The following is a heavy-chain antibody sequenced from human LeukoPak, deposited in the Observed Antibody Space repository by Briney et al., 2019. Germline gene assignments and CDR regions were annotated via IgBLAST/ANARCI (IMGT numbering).Heavy chain of an antibody. CDR2: IYPGDSDT. Sequence: GESLKISCKGSGYSFTNYWIGWVRQMPGKGLEWMGIIYPGDSDTRYSPSFQGQVTISADKSISTAYLQWSSLKASDTAVYYCARRTNYYDSSLNYFDYWGQGTLVTVSS. CDR1: GYSFTNYW. V-gene: IGHV5-51*01. D-gene: IGHD3-22*01. J-gene: IGHJ4*02. CDR3: ARRTNYYDSSLNYFDY.